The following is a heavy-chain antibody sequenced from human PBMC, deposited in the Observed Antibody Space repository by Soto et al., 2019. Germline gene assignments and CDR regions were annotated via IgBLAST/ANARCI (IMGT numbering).Heavy chain of an antibody. CDR3: ARHSAWDYSSSWYVNHFDH. J-gene: IGHJ4*02. Sequence: GGSLRLSCAASGFTFSSYWMSWVRQAPGKGLEWVANIKQDGSEKYYVDSVKGRFTISRDNSKNSLYLQMNSLRAEDTAVYYCARHSAWDYSSSWYVNHFDHWGQGTLVTVSS. CDR1: GFTFSSYW. V-gene: IGHV3-7*01. CDR2: IKQDGSEK. D-gene: IGHD6-13*01.